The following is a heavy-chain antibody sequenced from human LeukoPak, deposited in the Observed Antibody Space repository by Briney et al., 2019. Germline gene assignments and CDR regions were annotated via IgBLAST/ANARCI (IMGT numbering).Heavy chain of an antibody. V-gene: IGHV3-23*01. Sequence: PGGSLRLSCAASGFIFSSYGMSWVRQAPGKGLEWVSSISGSGAHTYYADSVKGRFTISRDNPKNTLYLQMNSLRAEDTAVYYCAKTLKIFNWFDPWGQGTLVTVSS. D-gene: IGHD3-3*01. CDR3: AKTLKIFNWFDP. CDR1: GFIFSSYG. J-gene: IGHJ5*02. CDR2: ISGSGAHT.